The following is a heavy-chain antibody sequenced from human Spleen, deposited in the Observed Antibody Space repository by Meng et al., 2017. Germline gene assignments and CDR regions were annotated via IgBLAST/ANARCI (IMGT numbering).Heavy chain of an antibody. V-gene: IGHV4-39*07. CDR3: ARAFCRGGGCYTFDY. J-gene: IGHJ4*02. Sequence: QLQLQESGPGLVKPSETLSLTCIVSGGSISSSSYYWGWIRQPPGKGLEWIGSIYYSGSTYYNPSLKSRVTISVDTSKNQLSLKLSSVTAGDTAVYYCARAFCRGGGCYTFDYWGQGTLVTVSS. CDR2: IYYSGST. CDR1: GGSISSSSYY. D-gene: IGHD2-15*01.